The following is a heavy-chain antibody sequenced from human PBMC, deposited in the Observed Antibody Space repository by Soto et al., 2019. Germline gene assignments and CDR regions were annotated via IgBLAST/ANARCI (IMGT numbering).Heavy chain of an antibody. Sequence: GGPLRLSCAASGFNFSDYYMSCIRQAPGKGLEWVSYISSSGSTIYYADSVKGRFTISRDNAKNSRYLQMNSLRAEDTAVYYCARGPRITIFGVAPPYWGQGTLVTVSS. J-gene: IGHJ4*02. CDR3: ARGPRITIFGVAPPY. V-gene: IGHV3-11*01. CDR2: ISSSGSTI. D-gene: IGHD3-3*01. CDR1: GFNFSDYY.